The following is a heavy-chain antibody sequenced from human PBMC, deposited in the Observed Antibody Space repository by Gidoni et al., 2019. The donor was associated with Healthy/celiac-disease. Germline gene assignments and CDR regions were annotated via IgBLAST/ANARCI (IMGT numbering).Heavy chain of an antibody. J-gene: IGHJ4*02. CDR1: GFTFSNAW. CDR2: IKSKTDGGTT. V-gene: IGHV3-15*01. D-gene: IGHD3-16*02. Sequence: EVQLVESGGGLVKPGGSLRLSCAASGFTFSNAWMSWVRQAPGKGLEWVGRIKSKTDGGTTDYAAPVKGRFTISRDDSKNTLYLQMNSLKTEDTAVYYCTAAASMITFGGVIVLDYWGQGTLVTVSS. CDR3: TAAASMITFGGVIVLDY.